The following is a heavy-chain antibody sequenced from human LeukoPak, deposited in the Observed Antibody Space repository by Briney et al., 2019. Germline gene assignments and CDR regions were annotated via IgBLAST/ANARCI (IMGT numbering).Heavy chain of an antibody. Sequence: GGSLRLSCAASGFTFSSYSMNWVRQAPGKGLEWVSYISSSGSTIYYADSVKGRFTISRDNAKKSLYLQMNSLGAEDTAVYYCARGSSSGARRVFDYWGQGTLVTVSS. J-gene: IGHJ4*02. CDR3: ARGSSSGARRVFDY. D-gene: IGHD6-19*01. CDR2: ISSSGSTI. CDR1: GFTFSSYS. V-gene: IGHV3-48*04.